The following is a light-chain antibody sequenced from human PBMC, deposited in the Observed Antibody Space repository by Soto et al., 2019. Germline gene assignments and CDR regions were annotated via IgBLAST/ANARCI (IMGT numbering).Light chain of an antibody. J-gene: IGLJ1*01. Sequence: QAVVTQEPSLTVSPGGTVTLTCGSSTGAVTSGHYPYWFQQKPGQAPRTLIYDTSNKHSWTPARFSGSLLGDKAALTLSGAQPEDEAEYYCLLSYNGPYVFGTGTKLAVL. V-gene: IGLV7-46*01. CDR2: DTS. CDR1: TGAVTSGHY. CDR3: LLSYNGPYV.